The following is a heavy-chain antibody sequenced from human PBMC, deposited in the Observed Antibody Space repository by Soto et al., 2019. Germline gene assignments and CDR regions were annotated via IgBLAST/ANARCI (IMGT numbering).Heavy chain of an antibody. D-gene: IGHD6-13*01. Sequence: SETLSLTCTVSGGSISSSSYYWGWIRQPPGKGLEWIGSIYYSGNTYSNPSLKSRVTISVDTSKNQFSLKLTSVTAADTAVYYCARQIQQQLVWGAQYYFDYWGQGTLVTVSS. CDR2: IYYSGNT. CDR1: GGSISSSSYY. J-gene: IGHJ4*02. CDR3: ARQIQQQLVWGAQYYFDY. V-gene: IGHV4-39*01.